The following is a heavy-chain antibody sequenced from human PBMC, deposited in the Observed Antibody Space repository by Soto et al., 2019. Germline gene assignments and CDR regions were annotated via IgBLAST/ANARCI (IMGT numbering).Heavy chain of an antibody. CDR2: IWYNGNNK. J-gene: IGHJ6*04. CDR3: ARDGPPYQIINEHHYYGMDV. V-gene: IGHV3-33*01. D-gene: IGHD2-2*01. Sequence: QLVESGGGVVQPGRSRRLSCAASGFTFGTYGMHWVRQAPGKGLEWLAVIWYNGNNKYYADSVKDRFTISSDNSKNAVDLQMNSLRAEDTAVYHCARDGPPYQIINEHHYYGMDVWGKGTTVTVSS. CDR1: GFTFGTYG.